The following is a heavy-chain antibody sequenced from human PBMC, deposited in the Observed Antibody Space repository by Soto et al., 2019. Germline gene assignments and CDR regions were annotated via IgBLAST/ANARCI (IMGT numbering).Heavy chain of an antibody. J-gene: IGHJ4*02. CDR3: ARGQTGGGWGYCFDY. V-gene: IGHV1-69*12. D-gene: IGHD3-16*01. CDR1: GGTFSSYA. CDR2: IIPIFGTA. Sequence: QVQLVQSGAEVKKPGSSVKVSCKASGGTFSSYAIDWVRQAPGQGLEWMGGIIPIFGTADYAQKFQGRVTITADASKSTAYIELSRLRSEDTAVYYCARGQTGGGWGYCFDYWGQGTLVTVSS.